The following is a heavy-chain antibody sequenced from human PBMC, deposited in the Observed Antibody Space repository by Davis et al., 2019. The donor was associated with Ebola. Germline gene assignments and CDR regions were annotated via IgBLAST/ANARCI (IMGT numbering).Heavy chain of an antibody. V-gene: IGHV1-46*01. CDR1: GYTVTKLP. CDR2: INPSAGYT. CDR3: ARDGPDYYGLDV. J-gene: IGHJ6*02. Sequence: ASVKVSCKVSGYTVTKLPVHWVRQAPGQGLEWMGVINPSAGYTNYAQKFQGRVTITRDTSTSTVHLEVRRLRSEDTAVYYCARDGPDYYGLDVWGQGTAVAVSS.